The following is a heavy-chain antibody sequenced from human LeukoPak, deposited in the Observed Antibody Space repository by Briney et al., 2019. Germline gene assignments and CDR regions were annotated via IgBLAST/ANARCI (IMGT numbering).Heavy chain of an antibody. Sequence: SETLSLTCAVSGGSISSGGYSWSWIRQPPGKGLEWIGYIYHSGSTYYNPSLKSRVTISVDRSKNQFSLKLSSVTAADTAVYYCARTYYYGSGSYNWFDPWGQGTLVTVSS. J-gene: IGHJ5*02. V-gene: IGHV4-30-2*01. CDR1: GGSISSGGYS. CDR2: IYHSGST. D-gene: IGHD3-10*01. CDR3: ARTYYYGSGSYNWFDP.